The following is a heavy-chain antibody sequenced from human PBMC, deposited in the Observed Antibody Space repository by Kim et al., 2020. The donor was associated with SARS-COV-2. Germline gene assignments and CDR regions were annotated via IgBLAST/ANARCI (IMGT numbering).Heavy chain of an antibody. CDR3: AKDLRAGLYYGSGGFDY. D-gene: IGHD3-10*01. CDR1: GFTFSSYG. V-gene: IGHV3-30*18. J-gene: IGHJ4*02. Sequence: GGSLRLSCAASGFTFSSYGMHWVRQAPGKGLEWVAVISYDGSNKYYADSVKGRFTISRDNSKNTLYLQMNSLRAEDTAVYYCAKDLRAGLYYGSGGFDYWGQGTLVTVSS. CDR2: ISYDGSNK.